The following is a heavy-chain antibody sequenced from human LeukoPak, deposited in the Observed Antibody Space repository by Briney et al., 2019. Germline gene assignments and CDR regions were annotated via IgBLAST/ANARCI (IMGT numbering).Heavy chain of an antibody. CDR2: IIPIFGTA. CDR3: ARDPYYDSRGYEQFDY. D-gene: IGHD3-22*01. CDR1: GGTFSSYA. V-gene: IGHV1-69*05. Sequence: GASVKVSCKASGGTFSSYAISWVRQAPGQGLEWMGRIIPIFGTANYAQKFQGRVTITTDESTSTAYMELSSLRSEDTAVYYCARDPYYDSRGYEQFDYWGQGTLVTVSS. J-gene: IGHJ4*02.